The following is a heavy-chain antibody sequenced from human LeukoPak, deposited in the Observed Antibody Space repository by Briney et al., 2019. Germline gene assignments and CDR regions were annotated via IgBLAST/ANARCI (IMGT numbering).Heavy chain of an antibody. J-gene: IGHJ5*02. CDR3: AKDSLFWSGYYWNWFDP. D-gene: IGHD3-3*01. Sequence: VGSLRLSCAASGFTFDDYAMHWVRQAPGKGLEWVSLISGDGGSTYYADSVKGRFTISRDNSKNSLYLQMNSLRTEDTALYYCAKDSLFWSGYYWNWFDPWGQGTLVTVSS. CDR2: ISGDGGST. V-gene: IGHV3-43*02. CDR1: GFTFDDYA.